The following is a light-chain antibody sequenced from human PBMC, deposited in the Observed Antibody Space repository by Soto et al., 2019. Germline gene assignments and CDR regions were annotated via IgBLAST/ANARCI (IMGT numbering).Light chain of an antibody. Sequence: DIQMTQSPSTLSASVGDRITITCRASHSISNWLVWYQQKPGKHPKLLSYDASSLEGGVPTRFRGSGSGTEFTPTVSRLQRGAFATYYCQQYHNYGKFGQGTKVDIK. CDR1: HSISNW. V-gene: IGKV1-5*01. CDR3: QQYHNYGK. J-gene: IGKJ1*01. CDR2: DAS.